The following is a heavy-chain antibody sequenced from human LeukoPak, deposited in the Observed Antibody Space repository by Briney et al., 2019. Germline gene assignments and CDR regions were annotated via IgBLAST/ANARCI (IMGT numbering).Heavy chain of an antibody. V-gene: IGHV3-30*04. CDR3: ARDSSGWSHFDY. CDR1: GFTFSSYA. D-gene: IGHD6-19*01. J-gene: IGHJ4*02. CDR2: ISYDGSNK. Sequence: GGSLRLSCAASGFTFSSYAMHWVRQAPGKGLEWVAVISYDGSNKYYADSVKGRFTISRDNSKNTLYLQMNSLRAEDTAVYYCARDSSGWSHFDYWGQGTLVTVPS.